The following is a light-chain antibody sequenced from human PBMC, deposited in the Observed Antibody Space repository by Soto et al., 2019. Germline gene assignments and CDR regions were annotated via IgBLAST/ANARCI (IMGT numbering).Light chain of an antibody. CDR3: GSYTSSGTLPPYV. CDR1: SSDIGDYNY. Sequence: QSVLTQPASVSGSPGQSITISCTGASSDIGDYNYVSWYQQHPVKAPKLIIYDVSDRPSGISRRFSGSKSGSTASLTISGLQAEDEADYYCGSYTSSGTLPPYVLGTGTKVTVL. CDR2: DVS. V-gene: IGLV2-14*01. J-gene: IGLJ1*01.